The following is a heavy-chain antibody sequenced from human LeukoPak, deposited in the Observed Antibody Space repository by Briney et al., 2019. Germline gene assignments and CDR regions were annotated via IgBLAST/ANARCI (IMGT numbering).Heavy chain of an antibody. CDR2: INPNSGGT. V-gene: IGHV1-2*02. CDR3: ARAHCSSTSCYYYYYYYYMDV. J-gene: IGHJ6*03. D-gene: IGHD2-2*01. CDR1: GYTFTSYA. Sequence: ASVKVSCKASGYTFTSYAMHWVRQAPGQGLEWMGWINPNSGGTNYAQKFQGRVTMTRDTSISTAYMELSRLRSDDTAVYYYARAHCSSTSCYYYYYYYYMDVWGKGTTVTVSS.